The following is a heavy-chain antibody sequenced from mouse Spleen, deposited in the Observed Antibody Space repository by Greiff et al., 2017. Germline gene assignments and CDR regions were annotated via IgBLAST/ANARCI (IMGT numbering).Heavy chain of an antibody. CDR1: GYSFTSYY. D-gene: IGHD2-2*01. CDR2: IYPGSGNT. V-gene: IGHV1-66*01. Sequence: QVQLQQSGPELVKPGASVKISCKASGYSFTSYYIHWVKQRPGQGLEWIGWIYPGSGNTKYNEKFKGKATLTADTSSRTAYMQLSSLTSEDSAVYYCAPGDGYGRMDYWGQGTSVTVSS. CDR3: APGDGYGRMDY. J-gene: IGHJ4*01.